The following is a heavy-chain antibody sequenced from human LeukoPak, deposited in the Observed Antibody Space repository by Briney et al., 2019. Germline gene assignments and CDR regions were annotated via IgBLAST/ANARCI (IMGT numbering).Heavy chain of an antibody. J-gene: IGHJ4*02. D-gene: IGHD4-11*01. Sequence: PGGSLRLSCAAAGSTFNHYGMHWGRQAPGEGLEWVAVIWAVVTDMHYAHSMKGRFTISRDDSEKQVFLQMNSLKPEDTAVYFCARDAQRGFDYSNSLKYWGQGTPVTVST. CDR2: IWAVVTDM. V-gene: IGHV3-33*01. CDR1: GSTFNHYG. CDR3: ARDAQRGFDYSNSLKY.